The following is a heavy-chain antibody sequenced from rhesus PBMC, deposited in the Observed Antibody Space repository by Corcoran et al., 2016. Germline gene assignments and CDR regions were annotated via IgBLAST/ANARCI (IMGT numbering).Heavy chain of an antibody. V-gene: IGHV3S25*01. Sequence: EVQLVESGGGLAKPGGSLRLSCAASGFTFSSYWMNWVRQAPGKGLEWVSAINNDGGSTNYADSVKGRFTISRDNSKNTLSLQMNSLRAEDTAVYYCAKEEYSGYSYDAFDFWGQGLRVTVSS. J-gene: IGHJ3*01. CDR3: AKEEYSGYSYDAFDF. D-gene: IGHD5-24*01. CDR1: GFTFSSYW. CDR2: INNDGGST.